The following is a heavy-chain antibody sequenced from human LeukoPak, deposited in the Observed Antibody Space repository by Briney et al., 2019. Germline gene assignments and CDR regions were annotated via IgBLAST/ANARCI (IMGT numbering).Heavy chain of an antibody. CDR3: AKGIDSTGYYPFDY. V-gene: IGHV3-23*01. Sequence: GGSLRLSCAASGFIFNNYAMGWVRQAPGKGLEWVSAISESGGETYHADSVKGRFTISRDTSKSTLYLQLNSLRAEDTAIYYCAKGIDSTGYYPFDYWGQGTLVTVSS. CDR1: GFIFNNYA. J-gene: IGHJ4*02. D-gene: IGHD3-22*01. CDR2: ISESGGET.